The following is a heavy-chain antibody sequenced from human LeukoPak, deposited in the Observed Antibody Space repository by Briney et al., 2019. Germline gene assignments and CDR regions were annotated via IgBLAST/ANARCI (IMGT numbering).Heavy chain of an antibody. V-gene: IGHV3-23*01. CDR3: AKDLSMAVTGSPFDY. D-gene: IGHD6-19*01. CDR1: GFTFSSFA. CDR2: ISGSGTTT. Sequence: PGGSLRLSCAASGFTFSSFAMSWVRRAPGKGLGRVSTISGSGTTTYYADSVRGRFTVSRDNSKSTLYLQMNSLRAEDTAVYYCAKDLSMAVTGSPFDYWGQGTLVTVSS. J-gene: IGHJ4*02.